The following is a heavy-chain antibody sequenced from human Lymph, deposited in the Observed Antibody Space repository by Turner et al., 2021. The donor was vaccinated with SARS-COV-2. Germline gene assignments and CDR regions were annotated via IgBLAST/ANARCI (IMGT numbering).Heavy chain of an antibody. CDR2: IIPILGIA. D-gene: IGHD1-26*01. V-gene: IGHV1-69*10. CDR1: GGTFSTYV. J-gene: IGHJ3*02. Sequence: QVQLVQSGAEVKKPGSSVKVSCKASGGTFSTYVISWVRQAPGQGLEWMGGIIPILGIANYEQKFQGRVTITAEKSTSTAYMELSSLRSEDTAVYHCARRHSGNYDAFDIWGQGTMVTVSS. CDR3: ARRHSGNYDAFDI.